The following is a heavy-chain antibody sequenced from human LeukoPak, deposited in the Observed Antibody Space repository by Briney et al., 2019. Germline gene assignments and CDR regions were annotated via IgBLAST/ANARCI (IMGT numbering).Heavy chain of an antibody. D-gene: IGHD3-3*01. J-gene: IGHJ5*02. V-gene: IGHV3-23*01. CDR2: ISGSGGST. CDR1: GFTFSSYA. Sequence: GGSLRLSCAASGFTFSSYAMSWVRQAPGKGLEWVSAISGSGGSTYYADSVKGRFTISRDNSKNTLYLQMNSLRAEDAAVYYCAKVCNAYYDFWSGYYRSRDWFDPWGQGTLVTVSS. CDR3: AKVCNAYYDFWSGYYRSRDWFDP.